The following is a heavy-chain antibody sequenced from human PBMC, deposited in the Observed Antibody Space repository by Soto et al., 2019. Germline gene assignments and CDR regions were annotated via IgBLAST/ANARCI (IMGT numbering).Heavy chain of an antibody. V-gene: IGHV4-31*03. CDR3: ARVAYSSSSGSYYFDY. Sequence: QVQLQESGPELVKPSQTLSLTCTVSGGSITSGGYYWTWIRQHPGKGLEWIGYIYFSGSADYNPSLKIRVGRSLETSTNQLSLTVRSVTAADTAVYYCARVAYSSSSGSYYFDYWGQGALVTVSS. D-gene: IGHD6-6*01. CDR1: GGSITSGGYY. CDR2: IYFSGSA. J-gene: IGHJ4*02.